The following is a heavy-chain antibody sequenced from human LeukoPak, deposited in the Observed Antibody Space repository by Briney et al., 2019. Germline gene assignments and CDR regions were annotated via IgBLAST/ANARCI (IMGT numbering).Heavy chain of an antibody. CDR2: AFYSGTT. CDR3: ARLSYSSGAF. D-gene: IGHD6-19*01. CDR1: GGSVSSGAYY. J-gene: IGHJ4*02. Sequence: SETLSLTCTVSGGSVSSGAYYWSWIRQPPGKGLEWIGYAFYSGTTKYNPSLKSRVTISVDTSKNQFSLKLSSVTAADTAVYYCARLSYSSGAFWGQGTLVTVSS. V-gene: IGHV4-61*08.